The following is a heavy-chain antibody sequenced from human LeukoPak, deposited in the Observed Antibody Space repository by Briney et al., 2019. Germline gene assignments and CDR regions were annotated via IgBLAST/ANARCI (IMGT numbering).Heavy chain of an antibody. Sequence: SETLSLTCTVSGGSISSSSYYWGWICQPPGKGLEWIGSIYYSGSTYYNPSLKSRVTISVDTSKNQFSLKLSSVTAADTAVYYCASQPGGVTNFFDYWGQGTLVTVSS. J-gene: IGHJ4*02. D-gene: IGHD2-21*02. V-gene: IGHV4-39*01. CDR3: ASQPGGVTNFFDY. CDR2: IYYSGST. CDR1: GGSISSSSYY.